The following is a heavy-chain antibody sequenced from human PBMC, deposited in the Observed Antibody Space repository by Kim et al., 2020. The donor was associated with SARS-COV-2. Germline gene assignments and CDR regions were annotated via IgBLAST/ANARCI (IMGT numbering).Heavy chain of an antibody. CDR3: AKGRSTSCYTDFDC. V-gene: IGHV3-23*01. J-gene: IGHJ4*02. D-gene: IGHD2-2*02. Sequence: VKGRFTLSRDEAKNTLYVQVNSRRAADTAVYYCAKGRSTSCYTDFDCWGQGTLVTVSS.